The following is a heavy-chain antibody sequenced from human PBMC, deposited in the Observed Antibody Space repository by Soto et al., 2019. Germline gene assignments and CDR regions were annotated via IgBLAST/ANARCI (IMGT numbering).Heavy chain of an antibody. J-gene: IGHJ6*02. CDR1: GFSLSSRGVG. CDR3: AHSPLWFGDSWAYARDV. Sequence: QITLKESGPTLVKPTQTLTLTCTFSGFSLSSRGVGVGWIRQPPGKALEWLALIYWDDEKRYTPSLKSRLTITKDTSKNQVVLTMTNMDPVDTATYYCAHSPLWFGDSWAYARDVWGQGTTVTVSS. CDR2: IYWDDEK. V-gene: IGHV2-5*02. D-gene: IGHD3-10*01.